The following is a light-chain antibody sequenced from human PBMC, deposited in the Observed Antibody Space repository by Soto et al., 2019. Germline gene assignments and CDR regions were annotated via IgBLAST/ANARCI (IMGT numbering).Light chain of an antibody. CDR2: EVT. Sequence: QSVLTQPPSASGSPGQSVTISCTGTSSDVGTYKYVSWYQQHPGKAPKLMIYEVTKRPSGVPDRFSGSKSGNTASLTVSGLQAEDEADYYCSSYAGSNNFVFGPGTKVTVL. V-gene: IGLV2-8*01. J-gene: IGLJ1*01. CDR1: SSDVGTYKY. CDR3: SSYAGSNNFV.